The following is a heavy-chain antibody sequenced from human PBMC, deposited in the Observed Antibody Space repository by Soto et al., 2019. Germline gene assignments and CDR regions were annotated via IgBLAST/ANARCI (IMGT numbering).Heavy chain of an antibody. D-gene: IGHD3-3*01. Sequence: PGGSLRLSCAASGFTFSSYDMSWVRRAPGKGLEWVSTIIVGGSTSYADSAKKRLTISRDNTTNTAHLQMNSITTGDTAAYYCVEATATCGGAFDICGQGTMVTVSS. CDR2: IIVGGST. J-gene: IGHJ3*02. CDR3: VEATATCGGAFDI. V-gene: IGHV3-23*01. CDR1: GFTFSSYD.